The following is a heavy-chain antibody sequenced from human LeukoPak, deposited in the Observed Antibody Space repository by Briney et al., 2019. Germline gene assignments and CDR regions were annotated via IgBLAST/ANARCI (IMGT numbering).Heavy chain of an antibody. CDR3: ARRGSAGYYDSSGYPDY. CDR2: IYPGDSDT. CDR1: GYSFTSYW. V-gene: IGHV5-51*01. J-gene: IGHJ4*02. Sequence: KPGESLKISCKGSGYSFTSYWIGWVRQMPGKGLEWMGIIYPGDSDTRCSPSFQGQVTISADESISTAYLQWSSLKASDTAMYYCARRGSAGYYDSSGYPDYWGQGTLVTVSS. D-gene: IGHD3-22*01.